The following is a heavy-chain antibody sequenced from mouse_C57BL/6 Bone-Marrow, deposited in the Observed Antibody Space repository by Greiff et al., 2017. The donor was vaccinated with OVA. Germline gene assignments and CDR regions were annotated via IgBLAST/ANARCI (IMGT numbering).Heavy chain of an antibody. Sequence: QVQLQQPGAELVKPGASVKLSCKASGYTFTSYWMHWVKQRPGQGLEWIGMIHPNSGSTKYNEKFKSKATLTVDKSSSTAYMQLSSLTSEDSAVYYCASPYYYGSSSHWYFDVWGTGTTVTVSS. J-gene: IGHJ1*03. CDR3: ASPYYYGSSSHWYFDV. CDR2: IHPNSGST. V-gene: IGHV1-64*01. CDR1: GYTFTSYW. D-gene: IGHD1-1*01.